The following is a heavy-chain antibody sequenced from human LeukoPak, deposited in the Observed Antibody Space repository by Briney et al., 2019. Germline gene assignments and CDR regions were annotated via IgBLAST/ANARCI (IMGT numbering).Heavy chain of an antibody. D-gene: IGHD1-26*01. J-gene: IGHJ5*02. CDR3: ARGGEAKSWFDP. V-gene: IGHV3-23*01. CDR1: GFTFSSYA. CDR2: ISRSGGGT. Sequence: PGRSLRLSCAVSGFTFSSYAMSWVRQAPGPGLERVSAISRSGGGTYYADSVKGRFTISRDNSKNTLYLQMNSLRAEDTAVYYCARGGEAKSWFDPWGQGTLVTVSS.